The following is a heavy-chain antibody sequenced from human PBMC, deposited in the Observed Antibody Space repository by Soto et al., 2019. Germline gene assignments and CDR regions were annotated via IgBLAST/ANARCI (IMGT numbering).Heavy chain of an antibody. D-gene: IGHD5-18*01. V-gene: IGHV3-33*01. J-gene: IGHJ3*02. CDR1: GFTFSSYG. Sequence: GGSLRLSCAASGFTFSSYGMHWVRQAPGKGLEWVAVIWYDGSNKYYADSVKGRFTISRDNSKNTLYLQMNSLRAEDTAVYYCARGRGYSYGYGAFDIWGQGTMVTVS. CDR2: IWYDGSNK. CDR3: ARGRGYSYGYGAFDI.